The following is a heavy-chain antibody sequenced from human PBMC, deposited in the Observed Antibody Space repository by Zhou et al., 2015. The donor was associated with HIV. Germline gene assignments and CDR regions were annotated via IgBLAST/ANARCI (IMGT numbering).Heavy chain of an antibody. D-gene: IGHD5/OR15-5a*01. CDR2: ITDTGDNT. V-gene: IGHV3-23*04. CDR3: ARAVSFDY. J-gene: IGHJ4*02. CDR1: GFTLTTYG. Sequence: VQLVESGGRVATDGGGSLRLSCAASGFTLTTYGMSWVRQAPGKGLEWVSSITDTGDNTYTADSVKGRFTISRDKSKNTLYLQMNSLRAEDTAVYYCARAVSFDYWGQGTLVTVSS.